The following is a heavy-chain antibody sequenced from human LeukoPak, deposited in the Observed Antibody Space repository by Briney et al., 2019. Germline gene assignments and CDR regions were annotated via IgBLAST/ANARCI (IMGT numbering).Heavy chain of an antibody. J-gene: IGHJ4*02. CDR1: GGSISSYY. CDR2: IYYSGTT. D-gene: IGHD6-13*01. Sequence: SETPSLTCTVSGGSISSYYWSWIRQPPGKGLEWIGYIYYSGTTNYNPSLKGRVTISVDTSKNQFSLKLSSVTAADTAVYYCARGVYIAAAQYAYWGQGTLVTVSS. V-gene: IGHV4-59*01. CDR3: ARGVYIAAAQYAY.